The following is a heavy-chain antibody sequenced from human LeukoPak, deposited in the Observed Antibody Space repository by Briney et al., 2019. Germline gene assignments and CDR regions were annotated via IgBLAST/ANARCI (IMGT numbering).Heavy chain of an antibody. D-gene: IGHD4-23*01. CDR2: IGDNGDST. J-gene: IGHJ4*02. V-gene: IGHV3-23*01. CDR1: GFTFSSYA. Sequence: GGSLRLSCAASGFTFSSYAMSWVRQAPGKGLEWVSTIGDNGDSTYYADSVKGRFTISRDNSKNTLYLQMNSLRAEDTAIYYCAKYDYGGNPNEYYFDYWGQGTLVTVSS. CDR3: AKYDYGGNPNEYYFDY.